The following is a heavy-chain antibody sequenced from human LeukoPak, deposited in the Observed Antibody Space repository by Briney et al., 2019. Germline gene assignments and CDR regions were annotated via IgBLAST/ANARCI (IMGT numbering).Heavy chain of an antibody. CDR2: ISDDGSYT. D-gene: IGHD6-25*01. CDR3: ARDREPGWAQAPARGDAFDI. CDR1: GFSFSSHW. J-gene: IGHJ3*02. Sequence: GGSLRLSCAASGFSFSSHWVHWVRQAPGKGLMWVSRISDDGSYTSNVDSVKGRFTISRDNVNNMLYLQTNSLRVEDTAVYFCARDREPGWAQAPARGDAFDIWGQGTMVTVSS. V-gene: IGHV3-74*01.